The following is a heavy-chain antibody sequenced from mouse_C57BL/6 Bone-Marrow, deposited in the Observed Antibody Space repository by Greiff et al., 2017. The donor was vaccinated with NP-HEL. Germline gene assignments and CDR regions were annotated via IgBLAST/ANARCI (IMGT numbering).Heavy chain of an antibody. Sequence: EVKLMESGGGLVKPGGSLKLSCAASGFTFSSYAMSWVRQTPEKRLEWVATISDGGSYTYYPDNVKGRFTISRDNAKNNLYLQMSHLKSEDTAMYSVARDPLGKAMDYGGQGTSVTVSP. J-gene: IGHJ4*01. CDR2: ISDGGSYT. V-gene: IGHV5-4*01. CDR3: ARDPLGKAMDY. CDR1: GFTFSSYA. D-gene: IGHD6-1*01.